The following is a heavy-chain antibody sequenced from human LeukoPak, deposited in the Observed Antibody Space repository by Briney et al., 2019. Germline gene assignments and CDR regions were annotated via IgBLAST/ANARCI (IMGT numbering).Heavy chain of an antibody. Sequence: GRSLRLSCAASGFTFSSYSMNWVRHAPGTGLEYISYISSSSSTIYYADSVKGRFTISRDNAKNSLYLQMNSLRDEDTAVYYCARASGSHFDYWGQGTLVTVSS. CDR2: ISSSSSTI. D-gene: IGHD5-12*01. CDR3: ARASGSHFDY. J-gene: IGHJ4*02. CDR1: GFTFSSYS. V-gene: IGHV3-48*02.